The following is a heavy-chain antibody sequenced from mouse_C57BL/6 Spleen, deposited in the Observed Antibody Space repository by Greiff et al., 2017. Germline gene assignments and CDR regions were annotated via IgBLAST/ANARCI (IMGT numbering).Heavy chain of an antibody. J-gene: IGHJ2*01. V-gene: IGHV1-52*01. D-gene: IGHD2-5*01. CDR3: ARGGYSNFDY. Sequence: QVQLQQPGAELVRPGSSVKLSCKASGYTFTSYWMHWVKQRPIQGLEWIGNIDPSDSETHYNQKFKDKATLTVDKSSSTAYMQLSSLTSEESAVYYCARGGYSNFDYWGQGTTLTVSS. CDR2: IDPSDSET. CDR1: GYTFTSYW.